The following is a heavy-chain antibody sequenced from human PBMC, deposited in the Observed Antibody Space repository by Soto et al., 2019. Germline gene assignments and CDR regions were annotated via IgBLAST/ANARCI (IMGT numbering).Heavy chain of an antibody. J-gene: IGHJ6*02. V-gene: IGHV1-69*13. D-gene: IGHD6-13*01. CDR3: ARVQAGATDYYYYGMDV. CDR2: IIPIFGTA. Sequence: GASVKVSCKASGGTFSSYAISWVRQAPGQGLEWMGGIIPIFGTANYAQKFQGRVTITADESTSTAYMELSSLRSEDTAVYYCARVQAGATDYYYYGMDVWGQGTTVTV. CDR1: GGTFSSYA.